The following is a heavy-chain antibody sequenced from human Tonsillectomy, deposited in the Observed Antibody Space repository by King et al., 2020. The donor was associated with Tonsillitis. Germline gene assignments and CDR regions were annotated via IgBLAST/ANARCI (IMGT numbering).Heavy chain of an antibody. J-gene: IGHJ5*02. V-gene: IGHV1-2*02. CDR1: GYTFTGYY. Sequence: QLVQSGAEVKKPGASVKVSCKASGYTFTGYYMHWVRQAPGQGLEWMGWINPNIGGTNYAQKFQGRVTMTRDTSISTAYMELSRLRSDDTAVYYCAVSPYSSGMLARDWFHPWGQGPRVTVSS. CDR2: INPNIGGT. CDR3: AVSPYSSGMLARDWFHP. D-gene: IGHD6-19*01.